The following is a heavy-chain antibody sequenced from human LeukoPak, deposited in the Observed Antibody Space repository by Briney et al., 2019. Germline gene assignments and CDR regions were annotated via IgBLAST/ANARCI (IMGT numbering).Heavy chain of an antibody. CDR3: AHRPVIAVAGTGWFDP. J-gene: IGHJ5*02. D-gene: IGHD6-19*01. Sequence: SGPTLVNPTQTLTLTCTFSGFSLSTSGVGVGWIRQPPGKALEWLALIYWNDDKRYSPSLKSRLTITKDTSKNQVVLTMTNMDPVDTATYYCAHRPVIAVAGTGWFDPWGQGTLVTVSS. CDR1: GFSLSTSGVG. V-gene: IGHV2-5*01. CDR2: IYWNDDK.